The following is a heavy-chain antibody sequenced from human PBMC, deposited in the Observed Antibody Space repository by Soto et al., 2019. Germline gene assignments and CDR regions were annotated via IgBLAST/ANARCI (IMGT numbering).Heavy chain of an antibody. J-gene: IGHJ5*02. CDR1: GGSISSHY. CDR3: ARYSGHDYGRFDP. CDR2: IYYSGST. Sequence: QVQLQESGPGLVKPSETLSLTCTVSGGSISSHYWNWIRQPPGKGLEWIGFIYYSGSTNYNPSLKSRVTISVDTSKNQFSLKLSSVTAADTAVYYCARYSGHDYGRFDPWGQGTLVTVSS. D-gene: IGHD5-12*01. V-gene: IGHV4-59*11.